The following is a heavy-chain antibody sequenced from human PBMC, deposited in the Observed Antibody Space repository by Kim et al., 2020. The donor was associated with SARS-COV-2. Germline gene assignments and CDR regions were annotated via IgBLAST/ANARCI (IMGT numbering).Heavy chain of an antibody. CDR1: GFTFNNYG. CDR2: ILYDGSNK. V-gene: IGHV3-30*18. J-gene: IGHJ4*02. Sequence: GGSLRLSCAVSGFTFNNYGMHWVRQAPGKGLEWVAAILYDGSNKYYRDSVKGRFTISRDNSKNTLYLQMNSLRAEDTAVYYCAKDDNYYGSGSYYFEVDYWGQGTLVTVSS. CDR3: AKDDNYYGSGSYYFEVDY. D-gene: IGHD3-10*01.